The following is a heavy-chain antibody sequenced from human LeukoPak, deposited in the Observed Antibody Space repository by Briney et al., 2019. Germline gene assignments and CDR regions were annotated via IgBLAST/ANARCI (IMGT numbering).Heavy chain of an antibody. CDR3: AKAGEQQWLRMHFDN. CDR2: ISANADYT. J-gene: IGHJ4*02. V-gene: IGHV3-23*01. Sequence: GGSLRLSCAASGFTFSSYAMSWVRQAPGKGLEWVSTISANADYTYYADSVKGRFTISRDNSKNTLYLQMKSLRAEDTAVYYCAKAGEQQWLRMHFDNWGQGTLVTVSS. D-gene: IGHD5-18*01. CDR1: GFTFSSYA.